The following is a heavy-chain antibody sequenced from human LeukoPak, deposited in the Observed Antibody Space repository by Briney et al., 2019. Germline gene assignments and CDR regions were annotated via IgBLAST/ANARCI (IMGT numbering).Heavy chain of an antibody. D-gene: IGHD6-19*01. CDR3: ARGPYSSDWLFDY. CDR1: GYTFTGYY. J-gene: IGHJ4*02. V-gene: IGHV1-2*02. CDR2: INPNSGGT. Sequence: ASVKVSCKASGYTFTGYYMVWVRQAPGQGLEWMGWINPNSGGTKYAQKFQGRVTMTRDTSISTAYMELSRLRSDDTAVYYCARGPYSSDWLFDYWGQGALVTVSS.